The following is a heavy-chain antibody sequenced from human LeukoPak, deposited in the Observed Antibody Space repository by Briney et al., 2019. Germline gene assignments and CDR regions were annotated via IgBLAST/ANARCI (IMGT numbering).Heavy chain of an antibody. CDR1: GGSISSGGYY. Sequence: PSETLSLTCTVSGGSISSGGYYWSWIRQPPGKGLEWIGYIYHSGSTYYNPSLKSRVTISVDRSKNQFSLKLSSVTAADTAVYYCARGSPLRFLEENPGSWFDPWGQGTLVTVSS. D-gene: IGHD3-3*01. CDR2: IYHSGST. CDR3: ARGSPLRFLEENPGSWFDP. V-gene: IGHV4-30-2*01. J-gene: IGHJ5*02.